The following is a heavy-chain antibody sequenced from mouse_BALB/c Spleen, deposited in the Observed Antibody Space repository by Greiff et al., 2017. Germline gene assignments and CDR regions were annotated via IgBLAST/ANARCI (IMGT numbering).Heavy chain of an antibody. CDR1: GFTFSSYG. CDR3: AREINY. D-gene: IGHD5-1-1*01. CDR2: ISSGGSYT. Sequence: VQLQQSGGDLVKPGGSLKLSCAASGFTFSSYGMSWVRQTPDKRLEWVATISSGGSYTYYPDSVKGRFTISRDNAKNTLYLQMSSLKSEDTAMYYCAREINYWGQGTTLTVSS. J-gene: IGHJ2*01. V-gene: IGHV5-6*01.